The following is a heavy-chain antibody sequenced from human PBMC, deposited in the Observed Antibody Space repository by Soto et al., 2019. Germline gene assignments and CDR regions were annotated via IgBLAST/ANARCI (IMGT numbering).Heavy chain of an antibody. CDR1: GLTVSSKS. Sequence: PGGSLRLSCAASGLTVSSKSMNWVRQAPGKGLEWVSVIYSSGSTYHADSVKGRFTISRDNSKNTVYLQMNGLRAEDTAVYYCASPHGGSWGQGTKVTVSS. CDR2: IYSSGST. CDR3: ASPHGGS. D-gene: IGHD2-15*01. V-gene: IGHV3-66*01. J-gene: IGHJ3*01.